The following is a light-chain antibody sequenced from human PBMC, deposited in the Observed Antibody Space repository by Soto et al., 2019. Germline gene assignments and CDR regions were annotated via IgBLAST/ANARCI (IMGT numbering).Light chain of an antibody. Sequence: QSALTQPPSASGSPGQSVTISCTGTSRDVGSYNYVSWYQQHPGKAPKLMIYEVYKRPSGVPDRFSGSKSGNTASLTVSGIQAEDEADYYCSSYAGTNRVFGTGTKVTVL. CDR3: SSYAGTNRV. V-gene: IGLV2-8*01. CDR2: EVY. CDR1: SRDVGSYNY. J-gene: IGLJ1*01.